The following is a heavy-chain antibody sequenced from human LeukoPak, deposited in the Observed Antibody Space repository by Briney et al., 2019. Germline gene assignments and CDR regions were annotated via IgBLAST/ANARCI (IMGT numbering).Heavy chain of an antibody. CDR1: GYSISSGYY. CDR2: IYHSGST. J-gene: IGHJ5*02. V-gene: IGHV4-38-2*01. CDR3: ARARTMVRGWLDP. D-gene: IGHD4/OR15-4a*01. Sequence: PETLSLTCAVSGYSISSGYYWGWIRQPPWKGLEWIGSIYHSGSTYYNPSLKSRVTISVDTSKNQFSLKLSSVTAADTAVYYCARARTMVRGWLDPWGQGTLVTVSS.